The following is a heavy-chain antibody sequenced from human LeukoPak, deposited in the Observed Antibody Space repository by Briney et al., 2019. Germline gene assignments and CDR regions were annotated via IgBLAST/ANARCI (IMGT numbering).Heavy chain of an antibody. J-gene: IGHJ4*02. CDR3: VGEDFGGYRFDY. CDR1: GGSITSYF. V-gene: IGHV4-59*01. D-gene: IGHD5-18*01. Sequence: SETLSLTCTVPGGSITSYFWSWMRQVPGKGLEWIAYISYSGTTHYNPSLQSRVVISVDASKNQFSLKVRSVTAADTAVYYCVGEDFGGYRFDYWGQGTLVTVSS. CDR2: ISYSGTT.